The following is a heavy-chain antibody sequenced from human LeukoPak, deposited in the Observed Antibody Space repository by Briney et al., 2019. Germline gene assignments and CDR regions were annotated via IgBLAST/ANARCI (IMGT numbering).Heavy chain of an antibody. CDR1: GDCASSNSAA. V-gene: IGHV6-1*01. J-gene: IGHJ6*04. D-gene: IGHD2-15*01. Sequence: SQTLSLTCAISGDCASSNSAAWNWIRQSPSRGLEWLGRTYYRSKWYNDYAVSVKSRITINPDTSKNQFSLQLNSVTPEDTAVYYCARAGGVDYGMDVWGKGTTVTVSS. CDR3: ARAGGVDYGMDV. CDR2: TYYRSKWYN.